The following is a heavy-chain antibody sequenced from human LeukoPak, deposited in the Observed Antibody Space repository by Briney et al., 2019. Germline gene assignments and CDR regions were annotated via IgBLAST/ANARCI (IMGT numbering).Heavy chain of an antibody. CDR2: ISGSGDST. J-gene: IGHJ4*02. CDR1: GFTFSNYV. V-gene: IGHV3-23*01. Sequence: GGSLRLSCAASGFTFSNYVMSWVRQAPGKGLEWVSGISGSGDSTYYADSVKGRFTISRDNSKNTLYPQMNSLRVEDTAAYYCAKVRAPSGWFNSDYWGQGTLVTVSS. D-gene: IGHD6-19*01. CDR3: AKVRAPSGWFNSDY.